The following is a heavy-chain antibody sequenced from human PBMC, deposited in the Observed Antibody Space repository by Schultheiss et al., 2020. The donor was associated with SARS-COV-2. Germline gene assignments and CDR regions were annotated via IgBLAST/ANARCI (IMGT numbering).Heavy chain of an antibody. CDR3: TRLVVPAASRIGADY. CDR2: ISSSSSYT. V-gene: IGHV3-11*03. J-gene: IGHJ4*02. D-gene: IGHD2-2*01. Sequence: GGSLRLSCAASGFTFSDYYMSWIRQAPGKGLEWVSYISSSSSYTNYADSVKGRFTISRDNAKNTLYLQMNSLKIEDTAMYCCTRLVVPAASRIGADYWGQGTLVTVSS. CDR1: GFTFSDYY.